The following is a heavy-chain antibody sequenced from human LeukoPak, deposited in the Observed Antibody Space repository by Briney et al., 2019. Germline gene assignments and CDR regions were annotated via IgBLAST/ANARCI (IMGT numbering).Heavy chain of an antibody. CDR2: ISAYNGNT. Sequence: ASVKVSCKASGYTFTSYGISWVRQAPGQGLEWMGWISAYNGNTNYAQKLQGRVTMTRDTSTNTVYMELSSLRSEDTAVYYCARGREGAWLQFFDYWGQGTLVTVSS. V-gene: IGHV1-18*01. D-gene: IGHD5-24*01. CDR3: ARGREGAWLQFFDY. CDR1: GYTFTSYG. J-gene: IGHJ4*02.